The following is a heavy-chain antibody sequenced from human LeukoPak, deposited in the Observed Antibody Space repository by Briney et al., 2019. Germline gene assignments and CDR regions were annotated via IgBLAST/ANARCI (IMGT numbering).Heavy chain of an antibody. CDR3: ARDKYCSSTSCYSGWFDP. J-gene: IGHJ5*02. CDR1: GGSISSYY. V-gene: IGHV4-59*01. Sequence: PSETLSLTCTVSGGSISSYYWSWIRQPPGKGLEWIGYIYYSGSTNYNPSLKSRVTISVDTSKNQFSLKLSSVTAADTAVYYCARDKYCSSTSCYSGWFDPWGQGTLVTVSS. CDR2: IYYSGST. D-gene: IGHD2-2*01.